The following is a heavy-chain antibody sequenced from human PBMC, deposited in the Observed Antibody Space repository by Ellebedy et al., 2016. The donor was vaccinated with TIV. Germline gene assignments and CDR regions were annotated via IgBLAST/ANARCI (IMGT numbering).Heavy chain of an antibody. CDR3: ARGLWFGEKVDTRWNYYGMDV. D-gene: IGHD3-10*01. J-gene: IGHJ6*02. CDR2: IYYSGST. Sequence: SETLSLXXTVSGGSISSSSYYWGWIRQPPGKGLEWIGSIYYSGSTYYNPSLKSRVTISVDTSKNQFSLKLSSVTAADTAVYYCARGLWFGEKVDTRWNYYGMDVWGQGTTVTVSS. V-gene: IGHV4-39*07. CDR1: GGSISSSSYY.